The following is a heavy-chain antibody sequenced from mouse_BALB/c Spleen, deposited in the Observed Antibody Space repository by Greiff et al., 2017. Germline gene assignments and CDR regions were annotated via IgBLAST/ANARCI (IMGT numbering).Heavy chain of an antibody. CDR2: IDPANGNT. CDR3: ASYYSSAY. V-gene: IGHV14-3*02. Sequence: VQLHQSGAELVKPGASVKLSCTASGFNIKDTYMHWVKQRPEQGLEWIGRIDPANGNTKYDPKFQGKATITADTSSNTAYLQLSSLTSEDTAVYYCASYYSSAYWGQGTLVTVSA. D-gene: IGHD2-10*01. CDR1: GFNIKDTY. J-gene: IGHJ3*01.